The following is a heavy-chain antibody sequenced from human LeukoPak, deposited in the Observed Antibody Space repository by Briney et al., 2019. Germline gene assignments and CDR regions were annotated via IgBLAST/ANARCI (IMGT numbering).Heavy chain of an antibody. Sequence: GGSLRLSCAASGFTFRSYWMSWVRQAPGKGLEWVANIKQDGREKYYADSVTGRFTISRDNAKNSLFLQMNSLRAEDTAVYYCAIGDSFDFWGQGTLVTVSS. V-gene: IGHV3-7*01. CDR2: IKQDGREK. CDR3: AIGDSFDF. CDR1: GFTFRSYW. D-gene: IGHD4-17*01. J-gene: IGHJ4*02.